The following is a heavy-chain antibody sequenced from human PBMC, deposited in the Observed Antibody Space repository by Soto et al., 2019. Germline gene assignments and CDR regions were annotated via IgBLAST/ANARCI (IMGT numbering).Heavy chain of an antibody. V-gene: IGHV3-33*01. D-gene: IGHD6-13*01. Sequence: GGSLRLSCAASGFTFSSYGMHWVRQAPGKGLEWVAVIWYDGSNKYYADSVKGRFTISRDNSKNTLYLQMNSLRAEDTAVYYCAREFYSSSRQRGYYGMDVWGQGTTVTVSS. CDR1: GFTFSSYG. CDR3: AREFYSSSRQRGYYGMDV. CDR2: IWYDGSNK. J-gene: IGHJ6*02.